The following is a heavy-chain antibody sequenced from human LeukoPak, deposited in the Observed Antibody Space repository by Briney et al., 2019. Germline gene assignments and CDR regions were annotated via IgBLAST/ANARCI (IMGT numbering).Heavy chain of an antibody. V-gene: IGHV1-69*05. J-gene: IGHJ4*02. CDR3: ARGWGWNYGKNFDY. CDR1: GGTFSSYA. Sequence: SVKVSCKASGGTFSSYAISWVRQAPGQGLEWMGVIIPIFGTANYAQKFQGRVTITTDESTSTAYMELSSLRSEDTAVYYCARGWGWNYGKNFDYWGQGTLVTVSS. D-gene: IGHD1-7*01. CDR2: IIPIFGTA.